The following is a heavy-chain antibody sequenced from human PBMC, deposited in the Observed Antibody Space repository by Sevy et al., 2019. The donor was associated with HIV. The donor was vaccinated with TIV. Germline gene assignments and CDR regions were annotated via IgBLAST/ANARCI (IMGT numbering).Heavy chain of an antibody. CDR3: ARARLRITMIVVVTDAFDI. J-gene: IGHJ3*02. Sequence: SETLSLTCAVYGGSFSGYYWSWIRQPPGKGLEWIGEINHSGSTNYNPSLKSRVTISVDTSMNQFSLKLSSVTAADTAVYYCARARLRITMIVVVTDAFDIWGQGTMVTVSS. CDR2: INHSGST. CDR1: GGSFSGYY. V-gene: IGHV4-34*01. D-gene: IGHD3-22*01.